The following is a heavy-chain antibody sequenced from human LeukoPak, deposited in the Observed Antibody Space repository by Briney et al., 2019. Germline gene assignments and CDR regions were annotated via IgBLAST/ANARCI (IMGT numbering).Heavy chain of an antibody. J-gene: IGHJ4*02. Sequence: ASVKVSCKASGYTFTSNYIHWVRQAPGQGLEWMGMIYPRDGSTSYAQKFQGRVTVTRHTSTSTVHMELSGLRSEDTAVYYCARDQEGFDYWGQGTLVTVSS. CDR3: ARDQEGFDY. V-gene: IGHV1-46*01. CDR2: IYPRDGST. CDR1: GYTFTSNY.